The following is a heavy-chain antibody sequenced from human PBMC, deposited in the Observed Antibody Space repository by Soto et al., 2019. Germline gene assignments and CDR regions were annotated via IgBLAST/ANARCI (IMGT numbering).Heavy chain of an antibody. CDR3: ARDPHEFWSSYFFDP. D-gene: IGHD3-3*01. J-gene: IGHJ5*02. CDR1: GYPFDTDG. Sequence: GASVKVSCKASGYPFDTDGINGVRQAPGQRPEWMGWISAYNGQTDYAQNFQGRVTMATDTSTNTAYMELRNLRSDDTAVYYCARDPHEFWSSYFFDPWGPGTLVTVSS. V-gene: IGHV1-18*01. CDR2: ISAYNGQT.